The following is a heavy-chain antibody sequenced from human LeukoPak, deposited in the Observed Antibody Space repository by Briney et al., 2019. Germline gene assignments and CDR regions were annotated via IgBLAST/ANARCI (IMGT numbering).Heavy chain of an antibody. J-gene: IGHJ4*02. D-gene: IGHD6-13*01. CDR1: GGSFSGYY. Sequence: SETLSLTCAVYGGSFSGYYWSWIRQPPGKGLDWIGEINHSGSTNYNPSLKSRVTISVDTSKNQFSLKLSSVTAADTAVYYCARAVRYSSSWSYDYWGQGTLVTVSS. CDR3: ARAVRYSSSWSYDY. V-gene: IGHV4-34*01. CDR2: INHSGST.